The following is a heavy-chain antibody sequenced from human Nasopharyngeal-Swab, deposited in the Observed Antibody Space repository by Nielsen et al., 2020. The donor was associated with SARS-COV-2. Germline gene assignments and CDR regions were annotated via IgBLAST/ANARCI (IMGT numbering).Heavy chain of an antibody. Sequence: ASVKVSCKASGYTFTSYAMNWVRQAPEQGLEWMGWINTNTGNPTYAQGFTGRFVFSLDTSVSTAYLQISSLKAEDTAVYYCARVSYDILTGYWGFDYWGQGTLVTVSS. J-gene: IGHJ4*02. CDR2: INTNTGNP. CDR3: ARVSYDILTGYWGFDY. D-gene: IGHD3-9*01. V-gene: IGHV7-4-1*02. CDR1: GYTFTSYA.